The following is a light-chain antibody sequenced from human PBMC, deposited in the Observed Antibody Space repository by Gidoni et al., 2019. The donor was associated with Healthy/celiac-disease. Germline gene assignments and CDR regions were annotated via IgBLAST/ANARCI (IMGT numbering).Light chain of an antibody. J-gene: IGKJ1*01. CDR3: QQYNNWSLT. CDR2: GAS. CDR1: QSGSSN. V-gene: IGKV3-15*01. Sequence: EIVMLQSPTTLSVSQGARATFPCRASQSGSSNLAWYQQKPGEAPRLLIYGASPRATGVPARFRGSGSGTEFTLTISSLKSEDFAAYYCQQYNNWSLTFGQGTKVEIK.